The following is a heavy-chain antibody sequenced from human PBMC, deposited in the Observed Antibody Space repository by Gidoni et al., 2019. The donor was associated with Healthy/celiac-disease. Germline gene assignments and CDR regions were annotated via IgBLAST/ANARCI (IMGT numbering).Heavy chain of an antibody. V-gene: IGHV4-31*03. CDR3: ARALKRGYSGYALTPFFDY. D-gene: IGHD5-12*01. CDR1: GGSISSGGYY. Sequence: QVQLQESGPGLVKPSQTLSLTCTVSGGSISSGGYYWSWIRQHPGKGLEWIGYIYYSGSTYYNPSLKSRVTISVDTSKNQFSLKLSSVTAADTAVYYCARALKRGYSGYALTPFFDYWGQGTLVTVSS. J-gene: IGHJ4*02. CDR2: IYYSGST.